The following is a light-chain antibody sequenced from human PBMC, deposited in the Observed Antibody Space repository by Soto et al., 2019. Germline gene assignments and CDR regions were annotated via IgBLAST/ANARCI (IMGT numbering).Light chain of an antibody. CDR2: EVF. Sequence: QSALTQPPSASGSPGQSVTISCTGTSSDVGNYNYVSWYQQHPGKAPKLLIYEVFRRPSGVPDRSSGSKSGNTASLTVSGLQSEDEADYYCSSYAGTITYVIFGGGTKLTVL. V-gene: IGLV2-8*01. CDR1: SSDVGNYNY. CDR3: SSYAGTITYVI. J-gene: IGLJ2*01.